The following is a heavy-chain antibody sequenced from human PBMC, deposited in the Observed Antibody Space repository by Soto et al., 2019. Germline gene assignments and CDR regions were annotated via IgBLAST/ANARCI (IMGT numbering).Heavy chain of an antibody. J-gene: IGHJ6*03. CDR3: ARDPVIGSSGYMDV. CDR2: IYSGGST. D-gene: IGHD1-20*01. V-gene: IGHV3-53*04. Sequence: GGSLRLSCAASGFTVSSNYMSWVRQAPGKGLEWVSVIYSGGSTNYEDSVKGRLPISRHNSKNKLYLQMNSLRAGDTAVYYCARDPVIGSSGYMDVWGKGTTVTVSS. CDR1: GFTVSSNY.